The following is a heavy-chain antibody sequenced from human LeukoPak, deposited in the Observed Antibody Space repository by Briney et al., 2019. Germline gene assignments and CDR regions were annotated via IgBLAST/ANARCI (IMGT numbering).Heavy chain of an antibody. CDR3: ARERYYLDNWFDP. V-gene: IGHV4-34*01. Sequence: SETLSLTCAVYGGSFSGYYWSWIRQPPGKGLEWIGEINHSGSTNYNPSLKSRVTMSVDTSKNQFSLKLSSVTAADTAVYYCARERYYLDNWFDPWGQGTLVTVSS. J-gene: IGHJ5*02. D-gene: IGHD3-10*01. CDR2: INHSGST. CDR1: GGSFSGYY.